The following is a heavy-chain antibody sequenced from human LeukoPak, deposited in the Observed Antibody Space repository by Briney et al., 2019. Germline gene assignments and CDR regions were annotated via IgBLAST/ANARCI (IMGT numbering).Heavy chain of an antibody. CDR2: MNPNSGNT. Sequence: ASVKVSRKASGYTFTSYGISWVRQATGQGLEWMGWMNPNSGNTGYAQKFQGRVTMTRNTSISTAYMELSSLRSEDTAVYYCARTYYYDSGSDNWFDPWGQGTLVTVSS. V-gene: IGHV1-8*02. J-gene: IGHJ5*02. CDR1: GYTFTSYG. D-gene: IGHD3-10*01. CDR3: ARTYYYDSGSDNWFDP.